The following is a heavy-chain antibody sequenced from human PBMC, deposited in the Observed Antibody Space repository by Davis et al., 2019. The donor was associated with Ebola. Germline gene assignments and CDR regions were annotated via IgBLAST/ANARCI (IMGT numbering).Heavy chain of an antibody. V-gene: IGHV3-11*04. CDR3: ARDPPNAMTLYYMDV. CDR1: GFTFSDHH. CDR2: MSTTGGTI. Sequence: GESLKISCEASGFTFSDHHMSWIRQAPGKGLEWVSYMSTTGGTIYYADSVKGRFIISRDNAKNSLYLQMNSLRVEDSAVYFCARDPPNAMTLYYMDVWGNGTTVTVSS. J-gene: IGHJ6*03.